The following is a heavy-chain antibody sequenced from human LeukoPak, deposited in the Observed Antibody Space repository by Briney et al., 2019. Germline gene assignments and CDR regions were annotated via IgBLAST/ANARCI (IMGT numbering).Heavy chain of an antibody. D-gene: IGHD3-10*01. CDR2: INHSGDT. V-gene: IGHV4-34*01. Sequence: PSETLSLTCAVSDESFSGYYWTWIRQLPGKGLEWIGEINHSGDTNYNPSLKSRVTIAVDTSKHQFSLRVSSVTAADTAVYYCATVLDYYGSGSSDYWGQGTLVTVSS. CDR1: DESFSGYY. J-gene: IGHJ4*02. CDR3: ATVLDYYGSGSSDY.